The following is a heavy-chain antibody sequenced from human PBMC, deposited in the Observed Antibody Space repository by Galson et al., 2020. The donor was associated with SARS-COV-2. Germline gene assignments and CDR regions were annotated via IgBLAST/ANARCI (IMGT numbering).Heavy chain of an antibody. CDR1: GFTFSSYW. CDR2: IKQDGSEK. J-gene: IGHJ6*02. CDR3: ARGGKYQLLFRYYYYYGMDV. V-gene: IGHV3-7*01. D-gene: IGHD2-2*01. Sequence: GGSLRLSCAASGFTFSSYWMSWVRQAPGKGLEWVANIKQDGSEKYNVDSVKGRFTISRDNAKNSLYLQMNSLRAEDTAVYYCARGGKYQLLFRYYYYYGMDVWGQGTTVTVSS.